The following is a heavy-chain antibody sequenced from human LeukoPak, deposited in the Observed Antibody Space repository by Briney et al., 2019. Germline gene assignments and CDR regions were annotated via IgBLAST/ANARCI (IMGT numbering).Heavy chain of an antibody. J-gene: IGHJ4*02. Sequence: ASVKVSCKASGYTFTSYAMNWVRQAPGQGLEWMGWINTNTGNPTYAQGFTGRFVFSSDTSVSTTYLQISSLKAEDTAVYYCASGPSYSGSNEYFDYWGQGTLVTVSS. CDR1: GYTFTSYA. D-gene: IGHD1-26*01. CDR3: ASGPSYSGSNEYFDY. V-gene: IGHV7-4-1*02. CDR2: INTNTGNP.